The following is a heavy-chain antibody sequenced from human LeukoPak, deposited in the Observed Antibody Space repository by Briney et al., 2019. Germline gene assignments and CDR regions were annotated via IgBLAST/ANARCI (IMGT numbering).Heavy chain of an antibody. J-gene: IGHJ4*02. CDR3: ARPPFN. CDR1: GYSFTTNW. CDR2: IFPADSDT. Sequence: GESLKISCKASGYSFTTNWICWVRQIPRKGLEGMGIIFPADSDTRYNPSFQGQVSISADNSISTAYLQWSRLKASDTAIYYCARPPFNWGKGTLVTVSS. V-gene: IGHV5-51*01.